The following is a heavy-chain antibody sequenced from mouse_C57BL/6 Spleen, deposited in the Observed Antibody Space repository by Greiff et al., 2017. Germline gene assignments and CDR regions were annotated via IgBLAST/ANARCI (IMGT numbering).Heavy chain of an antibody. D-gene: IGHD3-2*02. J-gene: IGHJ4*01. CDR2: IWSGGST. Sequence: VQVVESGPGLVQPSQSLSITCTVSGFSLTSYGVHWVRQSSGKGLEWLGVIWSGGSTDYNAAFISRLSISKDNSKSQVFFKMNSLQADDTAIYYCARKGEDSSGYYAMDYWGQGTSVTVSS. V-gene: IGHV2-2*01. CDR1: GFSLTSYG. CDR3: ARKGEDSSGYYAMDY.